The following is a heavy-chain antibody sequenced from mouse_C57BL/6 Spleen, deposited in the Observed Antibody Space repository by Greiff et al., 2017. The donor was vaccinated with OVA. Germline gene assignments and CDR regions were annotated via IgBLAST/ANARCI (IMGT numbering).Heavy chain of an antibody. J-gene: IGHJ3*01. D-gene: IGHD1-1*01. CDR2: IRSKSNNYAT. Sequence: EVKLMESGGGLVQPKGSLKLSCAASGFSFNTYAMNWVRQAPGKGLEWVARIRSKSNNYATYYADSVKDRFTISRDDSESMLYLQMNTLKTEDTAMYYCVGYGSLFAYWGQGTLVTVSA. CDR1: GFSFNTYA. V-gene: IGHV10-1*01. CDR3: VGYGSLFAY.